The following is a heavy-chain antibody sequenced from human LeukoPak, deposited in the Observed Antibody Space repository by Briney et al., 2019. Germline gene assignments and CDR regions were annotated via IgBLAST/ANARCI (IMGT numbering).Heavy chain of an antibody. CDR1: GFTFSDYY. D-gene: IGHD4-11*01. CDR2: ISSSSSYT. CDR3: ASGRYSNYFDY. V-gene: IGHV3-11*06. J-gene: IGHJ4*02. Sequence: GGSLRLSCAAPGFTFSDYYMSWIRQAPGKGLEWVSYISSSSSYTNYADSVKGRFTISRDNAKNSLYLQMNSLRAEDTAVYYCASGRYSNYFDYWGQETLVTVSS.